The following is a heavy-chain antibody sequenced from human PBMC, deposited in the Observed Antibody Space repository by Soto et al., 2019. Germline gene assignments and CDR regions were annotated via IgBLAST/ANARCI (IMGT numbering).Heavy chain of an antibody. CDR2: IIPIFGTA. Sequence: GASVKVSCKASGGTFSSYAISWVRQAPGQGLEWMGGIIPIFGTANYAQKFQGRVTITADESTSTAYMELSSLRSEDTAVYYCAFGEGAYYYYGMDVWGPGTTVTVSS. D-gene: IGHD3-10*01. V-gene: IGHV1-69*13. J-gene: IGHJ6*02. CDR1: GGTFSSYA. CDR3: AFGEGAYYYYGMDV.